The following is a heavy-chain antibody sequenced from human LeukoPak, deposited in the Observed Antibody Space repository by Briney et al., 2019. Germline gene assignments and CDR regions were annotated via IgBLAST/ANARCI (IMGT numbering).Heavy chain of an antibody. CDR3: ARGIAAAGARFGY. D-gene: IGHD6-13*01. Sequence: ASVKVSCKASGYTFTGYYMHWVRQAPGQGLEWMGWINPNSGGTNYAQKFQGRVTMTRDTSISTAYMELSRLRSDDTAVYYCARGIAAAGARFGYWGQGTLVTVSS. J-gene: IGHJ4*02. CDR2: INPNSGGT. V-gene: IGHV1-2*02. CDR1: GYTFTGYY.